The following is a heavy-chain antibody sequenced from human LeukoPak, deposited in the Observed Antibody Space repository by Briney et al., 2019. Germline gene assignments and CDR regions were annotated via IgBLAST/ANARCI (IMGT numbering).Heavy chain of an antibody. CDR3: ARAISGWELLPDAFDI. CDR2: INPSGGST. D-gene: IGHD1-26*01. Sequence: ASVKVSCKASGYTFSNYYMHWVRQAPGQGLEWMGMINPSGGSTSYAQKFQGRVTMTRDTSTSTVYMELSSLRYEDTAVYYCARAISGWELLPDAFDIWGQGTMVTVSS. V-gene: IGHV1-46*01. J-gene: IGHJ3*02. CDR1: GYTFSNYY.